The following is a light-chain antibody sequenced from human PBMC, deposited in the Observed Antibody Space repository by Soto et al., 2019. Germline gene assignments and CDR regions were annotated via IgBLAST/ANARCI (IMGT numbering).Light chain of an antibody. CDR1: QSVSSSY. CDR3: QQYVSSTPSWT. Sequence: ETVLTQSPGTLSLSPGERATLSCRASQSVSSSYLACYQQKPGQAPRLLIYGASSRATGIPDRFSGSGSGTDFTLTIIRLEPEEFAVYYCQQYVSSTPSWTFGQGTKVEI. J-gene: IGKJ1*01. V-gene: IGKV3-20*01. CDR2: GAS.